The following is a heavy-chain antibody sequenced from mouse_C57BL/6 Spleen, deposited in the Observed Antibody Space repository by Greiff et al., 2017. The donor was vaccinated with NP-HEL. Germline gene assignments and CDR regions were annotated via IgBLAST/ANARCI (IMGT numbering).Heavy chain of an antibody. Sequence: VQLKQSGAELARPGASVKLSCKASGYTFTSYGISWVKQRTGQGLEWIGEIYPRSGNTYYNEKFKGKATLTADKSSSTAYMELRSLTSEDSAVYFCARDFTTVVAGDYAMDYWGQGTSVTVSS. CDR1: GYTFTSYG. CDR3: ARDFTTVVAGDYAMDY. J-gene: IGHJ4*01. D-gene: IGHD1-1*01. CDR2: IYPRSGNT. V-gene: IGHV1-81*01.